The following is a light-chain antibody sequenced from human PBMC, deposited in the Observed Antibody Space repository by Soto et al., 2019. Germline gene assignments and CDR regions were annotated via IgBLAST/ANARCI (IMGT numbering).Light chain of an antibody. J-gene: IGLJ6*01. V-gene: IGLV2-23*02. CDR1: SDIGNYNL. CDR3: SSYAGSRTYV. CDR2: EVT. Sequence: QSAVTQPASLSVSPGQSVTISCSGSDIGNYNLVSWYQHLPGRAPKLLIFEVTMRPSGISDRFSGAKSASTASLTISGLQSEDEGDYYCSSYAGSRTYVFGSGTKLTVL.